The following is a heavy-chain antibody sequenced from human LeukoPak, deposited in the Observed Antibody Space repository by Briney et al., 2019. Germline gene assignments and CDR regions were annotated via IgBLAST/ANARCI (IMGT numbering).Heavy chain of an antibody. Sequence: GGSLRLSCAASGFTFTSYSMNWVRQAPGKGLEWVSTISGGGGSTYYADSVKGRFTISRDNSKNTLYLQVNSLRAADTAVYYCAKGGKWDVTPFDYWGQGTLVTVSS. J-gene: IGHJ4*02. V-gene: IGHV3-23*01. CDR3: AKGGKWDVTPFDY. CDR2: ISGGGGST. D-gene: IGHD1-26*01. CDR1: GFTFTSYS.